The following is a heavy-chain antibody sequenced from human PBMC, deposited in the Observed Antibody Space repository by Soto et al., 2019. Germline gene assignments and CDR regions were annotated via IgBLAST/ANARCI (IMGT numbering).Heavy chain of an antibody. Sequence: EVQLLESGGGLVQPGGSLKLSCAASGFTVSSYAMNWVRQAPGKGLEWVSAISGSGVITYYADSVKGRFTISRDNAKNTLYLQMNSLRADDMAVYYCAKVARMTTFTKVLDWGHGTLVTGSS. CDR2: ISGSGVIT. D-gene: IGHD4-17*01. V-gene: IGHV3-23*01. J-gene: IGHJ4*01. CDR1: GFTVSSYA. CDR3: AKVARMTTFTKVLD.